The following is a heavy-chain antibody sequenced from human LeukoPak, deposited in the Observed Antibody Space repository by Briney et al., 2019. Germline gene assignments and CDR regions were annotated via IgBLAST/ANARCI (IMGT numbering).Heavy chain of an antibody. Sequence: PGGSLRLSCAASGFXFSNAWMSWVRQAPGKGLKWVGRIQSKTDGGTTDYAAPVKGRFTISRDDSKNTLYLQMNSLKTEDTAVYYCTTDLNARGNYYDSSGFISTIDYWGQGTLVTVSS. J-gene: IGHJ4*02. CDR1: GFXFSNAW. CDR2: IQSKTDGGTT. D-gene: IGHD3-22*01. V-gene: IGHV3-15*01. CDR3: TTDLNARGNYYDSSGFISTIDY.